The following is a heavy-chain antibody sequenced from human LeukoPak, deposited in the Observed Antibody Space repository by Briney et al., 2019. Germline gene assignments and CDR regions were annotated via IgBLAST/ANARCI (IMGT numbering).Heavy chain of an antibody. CDR2: INPNTGGT. CDR1: RYTFTDYY. J-gene: IGHJ6*03. CDR3: ARVWIAAGRPDDYYYSYMDV. D-gene: IGHD6-6*01. Sequence: ASVKVSCKGSRYTFTDYYIHWVRQAPGQGLEWMGWINPNTGGTNSEQKFQGRVTMTRDTSISTVYMELNRLTSDDTAVYYCARVWIAAGRPDDYYYSYMDVWGKGTTVTVSS. V-gene: IGHV1-2*02.